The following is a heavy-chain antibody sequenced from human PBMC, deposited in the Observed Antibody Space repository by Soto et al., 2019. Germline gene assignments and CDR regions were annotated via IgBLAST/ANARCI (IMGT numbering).Heavy chain of an antibody. CDR2: ISSSSSYI. CDR1: GFTFSSYS. CDR3: ASYFEGMEPRDAFDI. D-gene: IGHD6-13*01. V-gene: IGHV3-21*01. J-gene: IGHJ3*02. Sequence: GGSLRLSCAASGFTFSSYSMNWVRQAPGKGLEWVSSISSSSSYIYYADAVKGRFTISRDNAKNSLYLQMNSLRAEDTAVYYCASYFEGMEPRDAFDIWGQGTMVTVSS.